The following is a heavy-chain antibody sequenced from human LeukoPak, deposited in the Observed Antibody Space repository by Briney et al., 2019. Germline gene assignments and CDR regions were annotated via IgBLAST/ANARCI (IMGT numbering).Heavy chain of an antibody. D-gene: IGHD6-19*01. CDR1: GFTFSGYG. CDR2: ISYDGSNK. CDR3: AKEEKWLADSYGLDV. V-gene: IGHV3-30*18. Sequence: PGRSLRLSCAASGFTFSGYGMHWVRQAPGKGLEWVAVISYDGSNKDYGDSVKGRFTISRDNSKNTLDLQMNSLRTEDTAVYYWAKEEKWLADSYGLDVWGQGTPVTVSS. J-gene: IGHJ6*02.